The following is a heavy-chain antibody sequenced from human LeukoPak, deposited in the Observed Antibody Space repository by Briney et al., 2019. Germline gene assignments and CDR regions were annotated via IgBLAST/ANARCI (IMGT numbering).Heavy chain of an antibody. D-gene: IGHD3-22*01. V-gene: IGHV3-7*03. CDR1: GFTFSSYW. Sequence: GGSLSLSCAASGFTFSSYWMSWVRQAPGKGLEWVANIKQDGSEKYYVDSVKGRFIISRDNAKNSLYLHMSSLRSEDTAVYYCARPGVIYYDSGSLDYWGQGTLVTVSS. CDR2: IKQDGSEK. J-gene: IGHJ4*02. CDR3: ARPGVIYYDSGSLDY.